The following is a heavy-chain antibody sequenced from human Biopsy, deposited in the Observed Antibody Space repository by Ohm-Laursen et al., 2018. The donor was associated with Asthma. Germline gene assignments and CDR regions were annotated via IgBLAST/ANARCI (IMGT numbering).Heavy chain of an antibody. CDR3: ARDGTDMNEAMPKDY. CDR2: INSVFGTT. D-gene: IGHD2-2*01. Sequence: SVKVSCKSLGGTFNTYVVGWVRQAPGQGLEWMGGINSVFGTTTYPQKFQDRVTITADDSTSTVYMELNSLRAEDTAVYYCARDGTDMNEAMPKDYWGQGTLVTVSS. J-gene: IGHJ4*02. V-gene: IGHV1-69*13. CDR1: GGTFNTYV.